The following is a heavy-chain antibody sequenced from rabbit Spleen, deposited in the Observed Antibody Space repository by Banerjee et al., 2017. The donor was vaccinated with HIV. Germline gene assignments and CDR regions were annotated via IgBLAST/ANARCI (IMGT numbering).Heavy chain of an antibody. J-gene: IGHJ4*01. D-gene: IGHD5-1*01. V-gene: IGHV1S45*01. Sequence: QEQLVESGGGLVKPEGSLTLTCKASGFSFSSYWMCWVRQAPGKGLEWIACIADGDSGSTYYASWAKGRFTTSKTSSTTMTLQMTSLTAADTATYFCSRNVGDLWGPGTLVTVS. CDR2: IADGDSGST. CDR1: GFSFSSYW. CDR3: SRNVGDL.